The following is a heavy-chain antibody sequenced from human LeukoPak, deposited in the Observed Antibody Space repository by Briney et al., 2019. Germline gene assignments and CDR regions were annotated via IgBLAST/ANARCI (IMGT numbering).Heavy chain of an antibody. V-gene: IGHV3-48*04. CDR3: AREGRDGYKY. CDR1: GFTFSSYS. Sequence: PGGSLRLSCAASGFTFSSYSMNWVRQAPGKGLEWVSYISSSSSTIHYADSVKGRFTISRDNAKNSLYLQMNSLRAEDTAVYYCAREGRDGYKYWGQGTLVTVSS. J-gene: IGHJ4*02. CDR2: ISSSSSTI. D-gene: IGHD5-24*01.